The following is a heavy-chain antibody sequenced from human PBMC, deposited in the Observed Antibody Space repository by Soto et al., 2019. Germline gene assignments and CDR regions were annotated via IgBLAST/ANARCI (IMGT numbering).Heavy chain of an antibody. J-gene: IGHJ4*02. CDR1: GYTFTSYD. V-gene: IGHV1-8*01. CDR3: ARAYCSGGSCYFDY. D-gene: IGHD2-15*01. CDR2: MNPNSGNT. Sequence: ASVKVSCTASGYTFTSYDINWVRQATGQGLEWMGWMNPNSGNTGYAQKFQGRVTMTRNTSISTAYMELSSLRSEDTAVYYCARAYCSGGSCYFDYWGQGTLVTVSS.